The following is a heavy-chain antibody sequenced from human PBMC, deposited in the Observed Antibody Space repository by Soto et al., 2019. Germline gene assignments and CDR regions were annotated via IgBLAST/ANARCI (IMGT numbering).Heavy chain of an antibody. V-gene: IGHV4-30-4*01. CDR2: THYSGSV. Sequence: QVQLQESGPGLVWPSQTLSLTCTVSGGSISSDHYHWTWIRQTPGQGLEWIGYTHYSGSVYYNLSLQSRVSMSVDTSKNLFSLKLSSVTAADTAVYFCVREDDGGDRDYYGLDVWGQGTTVTVSS. D-gene: IGHD4-17*01. J-gene: IGHJ6*02. CDR1: GGSISSDHYH. CDR3: VREDDGGDRDYYGLDV.